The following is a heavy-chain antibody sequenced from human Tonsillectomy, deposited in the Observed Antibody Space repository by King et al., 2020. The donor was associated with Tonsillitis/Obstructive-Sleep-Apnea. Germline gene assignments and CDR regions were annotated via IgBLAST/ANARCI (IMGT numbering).Heavy chain of an antibody. V-gene: IGHV3-23*04. J-gene: IGHJ4*02. CDR2: IISSGSST. CDR3: AKRGYYDFWSGYYADY. Sequence: QLVQSGGGLVQPGGSLRLSCAASGFTFSSYAMSWVRQAPGKGLEWVSAIISSGSSTYYADSVKGRFTISRDNSKNTLYLQMNSLRAEDTATFYCAKRGYYDFWSGYYADYWGQGTLVTVSS. D-gene: IGHD3-3*01. CDR1: GFTFSSYA.